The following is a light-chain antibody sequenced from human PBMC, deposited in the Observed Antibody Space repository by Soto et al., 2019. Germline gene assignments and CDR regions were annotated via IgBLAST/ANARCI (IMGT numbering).Light chain of an antibody. CDR2: WAS. Sequence: DIVMTQSPDSLAVSLGERATINCKSSQSILSTSNNKNFLAWYQQKPGQPPKLLIYWASTRELGVPDRFSGSGSGTEFTLTINTLQAEDVAVYYCQQYYGTPRTFGQRTKVEVK. CDR1: QSILSTSNNKNF. CDR3: QQYYGTPRT. V-gene: IGKV4-1*01. J-gene: IGKJ1*01.